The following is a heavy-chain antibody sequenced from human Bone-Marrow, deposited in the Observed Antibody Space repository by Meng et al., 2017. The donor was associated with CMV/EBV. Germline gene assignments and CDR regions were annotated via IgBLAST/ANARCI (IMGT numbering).Heavy chain of an antibody. V-gene: IGHV5-51*01. J-gene: IGHJ1*01. Sequence: NYWIVWVRQMPGKGLEWMGIMYPGASDTRYNSAFQGRVTISADKSISTAYVQWSTLRASDTAMYYCARLEIDCSGDKCYSAEYFHHWGQGTLVTVSS. D-gene: IGHD2-15*01. CDR1: NYW. CDR3: ARLEIDCSGDKCYSAEYFHH. CDR2: MYPGASDT.